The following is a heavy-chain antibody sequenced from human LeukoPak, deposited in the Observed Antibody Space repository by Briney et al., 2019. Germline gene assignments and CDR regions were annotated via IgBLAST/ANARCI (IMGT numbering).Heavy chain of an antibody. Sequence: GGSLRLSCAASGFTFDEYTMSWVRHVPGKGLEWVSGINWNGGSTGYADSVKGRFTISRDNAKNSLYLQMNSLRVEDTALYYCARDWFTRLGELSPDRAFDYWGQGTLVTVSS. J-gene: IGHJ4*02. D-gene: IGHD3-16*02. CDR1: GFTFDEYT. CDR2: INWNGGST. V-gene: IGHV3-20*04. CDR3: ARDWFTRLGELSPDRAFDY.